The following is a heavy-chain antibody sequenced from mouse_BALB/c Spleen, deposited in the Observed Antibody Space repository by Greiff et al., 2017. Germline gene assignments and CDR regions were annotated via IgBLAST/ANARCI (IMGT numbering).Heavy chain of an antibody. CDR3: TRDGYYVYAMDY. V-gene: IGHV1-15*01. CDR2: IDPETGGT. CDR1: GYTFTDYE. Sequence: VQLQQSGAELVRPGASVTLSCKASGYTFTDYEMHWVKQTPVHGLEWIGAIDPETGGTAYNQKFKGKATLTADKSSSTAYMELRSLTSEDSAVYYCTRDGYYVYAMDYWGQGTSVTVSS. D-gene: IGHD2-3*01. J-gene: IGHJ4*01.